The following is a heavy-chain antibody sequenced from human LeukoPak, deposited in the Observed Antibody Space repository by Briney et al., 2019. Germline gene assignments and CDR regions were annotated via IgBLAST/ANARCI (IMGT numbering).Heavy chain of an antibody. J-gene: IGHJ4*02. CDR1: GFTFSSYA. CDR2: ISSSGGST. D-gene: IGHD5-18*01. Sequence: GGSLRLSCAASGFTFSSYAMSWVRQAPGKGLEWVSAISSSGGSTYYADSVKGRFTISRDNSKNTLYLQMNSLRAEDTAVYYCAKDLGGYSYGFDYWGQGTLVTVSS. V-gene: IGHV3-23*01. CDR3: AKDLGGYSYGFDY.